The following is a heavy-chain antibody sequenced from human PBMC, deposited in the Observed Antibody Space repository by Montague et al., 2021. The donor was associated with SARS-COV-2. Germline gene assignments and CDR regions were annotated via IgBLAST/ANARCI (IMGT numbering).Heavy chain of an antibody. CDR2: INQSGRT. J-gene: IGHJ5*02. CDR3: AMGFHCNGVNCYDGVLGS. CDR1: GGSFSFYY. D-gene: IGHD2-15*01. V-gene: IGHV4-34*01. Sequence: SETLSLTCALNGGSFSFYYWTWIRQSPGKGLEWIGGINQSGRTTXXPPXXXRLTMSIDTSRKQYSLNLRSVTAADTAVYYCAMGFHCNGVNCYDGVLGSWGQGTLVTVSS.